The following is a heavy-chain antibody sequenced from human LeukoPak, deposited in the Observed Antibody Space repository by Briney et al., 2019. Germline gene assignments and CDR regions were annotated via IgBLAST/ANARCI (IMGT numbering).Heavy chain of an antibody. CDR3: ARHEEEDGYNAKTIDY. J-gene: IGHJ4*02. D-gene: IGHD5-24*01. CDR2: IYYSGHT. Sequence: SETLSLTCTVSSDSISSSSNYWAWVRQSLGKGLEWIGAIYYSGHTYYNPSLKSRITMSVDTSKNQFSLKVSYVTAADTAVYYCARHEEEDGYNAKTIDYWGQGTLVTVYS. CDR1: SDSISSSSNY. V-gene: IGHV4-39*01.